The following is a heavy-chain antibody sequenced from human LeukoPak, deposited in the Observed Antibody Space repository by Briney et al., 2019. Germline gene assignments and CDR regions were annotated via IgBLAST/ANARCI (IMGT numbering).Heavy chain of an antibody. Sequence: GGSLRLSCAASGFTFSDYDMSWIRQAPGKGLEWVSYISSSGSTIYYADSVKGRFTISRDNAKNSLYLQMNSLRAEDRAVYYCARQLPHIYNWNYGFDPWGQGTLVTVSS. CDR1: GFTFSDYD. CDR3: ARQLPHIYNWNYGFDP. J-gene: IGHJ5*02. CDR2: ISSSGSTI. D-gene: IGHD1-7*01. V-gene: IGHV3-11*01.